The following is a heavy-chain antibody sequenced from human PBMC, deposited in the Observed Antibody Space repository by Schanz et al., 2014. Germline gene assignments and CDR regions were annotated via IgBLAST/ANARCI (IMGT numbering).Heavy chain of an antibody. CDR1: GYTFTSYY. CDR2: INPSGGST. V-gene: IGHV1-46*01. CDR3: ARAPVTVGPYHYYMDV. Sequence: QVQLVQSGAEVKKPGASVKVSCKASGYTFTSYYMHWVRQAPGQGLEWMGIINPSGGSTSYAQKCQGRVTMTRDTSTSTVYMELSSLRSEDTAVYYCARAPVTVGPYHYYMDVWGQGTTVTVSS. D-gene: IGHD4-17*01. J-gene: IGHJ6*03.